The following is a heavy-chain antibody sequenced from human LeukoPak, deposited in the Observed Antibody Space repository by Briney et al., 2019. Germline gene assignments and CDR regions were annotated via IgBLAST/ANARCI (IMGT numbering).Heavy chain of an antibody. CDR2: IYYSGST. Sequence: SETLSLTCTASGGSISSYYWSWIRQPPGKGLEWIGYIYYSGSTNYNPSLKSRVTISVDTSKNQFSLKLSSVTAADTAVYYCARDFDAGYDAFDIWGQGTMVTVSS. CDR1: GGSISSYY. J-gene: IGHJ3*02. V-gene: IGHV4-59*01. CDR3: ARDFDAGYDAFDI. D-gene: IGHD3-9*01.